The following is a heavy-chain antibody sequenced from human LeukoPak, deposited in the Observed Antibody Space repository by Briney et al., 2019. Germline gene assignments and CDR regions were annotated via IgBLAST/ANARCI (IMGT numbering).Heavy chain of an antibody. CDR2: INPNSGGT. CDR3: ATNNPIVVVPAAFRDYYYYMDV. J-gene: IGHJ6*03. D-gene: IGHD2-2*01. CDR1: GYTFTGYY. Sequence: ASVKVSCKASGYTFTGYYMHWVRQAPGQGLEWMGWINPNSGGTNYAQKFQGRVTMTEDTSTDTAYMELSSLRSEDTAVYYCATNNPIVVVPAAFRDYYYYMDVWGKGTTVTVSS. V-gene: IGHV1-2*02.